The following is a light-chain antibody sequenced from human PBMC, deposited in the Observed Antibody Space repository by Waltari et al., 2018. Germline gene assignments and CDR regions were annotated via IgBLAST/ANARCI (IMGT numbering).Light chain of an antibody. CDR2: KAS. V-gene: IGKV1-5*03. CDR3: QQYRINPWT. Sequence: DIQMTQSPSTLSAFVGDRVTITCRASESINSWLACYQEKPGKAPKLLIQKASNLESGVPSRFSGSGSGTEFTLTISSLQADDFATYYCQQYRINPWTFGQGTKVEI. CDR1: ESINSW. J-gene: IGKJ1*01.